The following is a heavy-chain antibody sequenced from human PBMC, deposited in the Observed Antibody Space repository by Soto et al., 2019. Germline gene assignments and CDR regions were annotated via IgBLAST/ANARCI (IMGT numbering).Heavy chain of an antibody. J-gene: IGHJ4*02. V-gene: IGHV3-9*01. CDR1: GFTFDYYA. CDR2: ISWNSGSI. Sequence: GGSLRLSCAASGFTFDYYAMHWVRQSPGKGLEWVSGISWNSGSIGYADSVKGRFTISRDNAKNSLYLQMNSLRAEDTALYYCAKDTLICSGGSCYDQVYWGKGTLVTVSS. CDR3: AKDTLICSGGSCYDQVY. D-gene: IGHD2-15*01.